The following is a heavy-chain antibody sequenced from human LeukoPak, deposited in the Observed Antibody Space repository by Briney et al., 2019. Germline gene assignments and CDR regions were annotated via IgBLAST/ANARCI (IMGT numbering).Heavy chain of an antibody. CDR1: GFTFSSYF. CDR3: AKDLYNWNDGASDI. V-gene: IGHV3-23*01. D-gene: IGHD1-1*01. CDR2: ISNNGGST. J-gene: IGHJ3*02. Sequence: GGSLRLSCAVSGFTFSSYFMSWVRQAPGKGLEWVSGISNNGGSTFYADSVKGRFTISRDNSKNTLYLQMNSLRVEDTAVYYCAKDLYNWNDGASDIWGQGTMVTVSS.